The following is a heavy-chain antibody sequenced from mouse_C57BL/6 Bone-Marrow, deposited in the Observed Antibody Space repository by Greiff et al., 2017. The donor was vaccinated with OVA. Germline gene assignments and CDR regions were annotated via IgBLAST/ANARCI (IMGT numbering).Heavy chain of an antibody. CDR2: ISYDGSN. Sequence: ESGPGLVKPSQSLSLTCSVTGFSITSGYYWNWIRQFPGNKLEWMGYISYDGSNNYNPSLKNRISITRDTSKNKCFLKLNSVTTEDTATXYCARDYYGSSYYLDYWGQGTTLTVSS. CDR1: GFSITSGYY. D-gene: IGHD1-1*01. V-gene: IGHV3-6*01. J-gene: IGHJ2*01. CDR3: ARDYYGSSYYLDY.